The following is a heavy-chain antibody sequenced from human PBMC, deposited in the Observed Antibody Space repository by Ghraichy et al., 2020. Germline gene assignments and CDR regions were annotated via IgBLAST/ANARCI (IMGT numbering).Heavy chain of an antibody. J-gene: IGHJ4*02. CDR2: IWYDGSNK. Sequence: GGSLRLSCAASGFTFSSYGMHWVRQAPGKGLEWVAVIWYDGSNKYYADSVKGRFTISRDNSKNTLYLQMNSLRAEDTAVYYCASHTGYSSSWYDGGYFDYWGQGTLVTVSS. CDR3: ASHTGYSSSWYDGGYFDY. D-gene: IGHD6-13*01. V-gene: IGHV3-33*08. CDR1: GFTFSSYG.